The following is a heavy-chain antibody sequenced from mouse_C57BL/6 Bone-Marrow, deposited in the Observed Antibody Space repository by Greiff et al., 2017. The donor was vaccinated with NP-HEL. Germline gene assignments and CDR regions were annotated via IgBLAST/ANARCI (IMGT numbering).Heavy chain of an antibody. V-gene: IGHV1-82*01. J-gene: IGHJ2*01. Sequence: VQLQQSGPELVKPGASVKISCKASGYAFSSSWMNWVKQRPGKGLEWIGRIYPGDGDTNYNGKFKGKATLTADKSSSTAYMQLSSLTSEDSAVYFCASRGLLPLDYWGQGTTLTVSS. CDR3: ASRGLLPLDY. CDR2: IYPGDGDT. D-gene: IGHD1-1*01. CDR1: GYAFSSSW.